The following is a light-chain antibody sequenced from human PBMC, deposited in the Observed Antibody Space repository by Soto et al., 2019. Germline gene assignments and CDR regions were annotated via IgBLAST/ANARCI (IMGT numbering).Light chain of an antibody. CDR1: QSVRSNH. CDR2: DAS. V-gene: IGKV3-20*01. CDR3: EQYGILPNT. J-gene: IGKJ2*01. Sequence: EIVVTQSPGTLSLSPGERATLSCRASQSVRSNHLAWYQQKPGQAPRLLIYDASSRATGTPDRFSGSGSGTDFTLTISRLEPEDFAVYYCEQYGILPNTFGQGTKLEIK.